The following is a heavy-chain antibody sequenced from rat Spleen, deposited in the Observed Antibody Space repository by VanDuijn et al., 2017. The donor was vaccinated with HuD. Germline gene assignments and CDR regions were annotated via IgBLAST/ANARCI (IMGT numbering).Heavy chain of an antibody. CDR3: ARGYYSAPGVMDA. CDR2: INSAGST. Sequence: EVQLQESGPGLVKPSQSLSLTCSVTGYSITSSYRWNWIRKFPGNKLEWMGYINSAGSTNYNPSLKSRISITRDTSKNQFFLQVNSVTTEDTATYYCARGYYSAPGVMDAWGQGASVTVSS. V-gene: IGHV3-3*01. D-gene: IGHD1-1*01. J-gene: IGHJ4*01. CDR1: GYSITSSYR.